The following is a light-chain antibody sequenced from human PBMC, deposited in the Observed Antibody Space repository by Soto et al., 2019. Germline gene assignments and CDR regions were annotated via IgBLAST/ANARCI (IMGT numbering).Light chain of an antibody. CDR1: SSDVGSYNL. CDR3: CSYAGRSTPLYV. J-gene: IGLJ1*01. CDR2: EGS. V-gene: IGLV2-23*01. Sequence: QSALTQPASVSGSPGQSITISCTGTSSDVGSYNLVSWYQQHPGKAPKLMIYEGSKRPSGVSNRFSGSKSGNTASLTISGLQAEDEADYYCCSYAGRSTPLYVFGTGTKLT.